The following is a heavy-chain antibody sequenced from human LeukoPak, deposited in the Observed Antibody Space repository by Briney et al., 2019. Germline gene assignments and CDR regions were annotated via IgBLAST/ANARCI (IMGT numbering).Heavy chain of an antibody. CDR1: GGTFSNYT. J-gene: IGHJ4*02. D-gene: IGHD4-4*01. V-gene: IGHV1-69*02. CDR2: IIPILNLA. CDR3: ARGPPDYTDYIYDY. Sequence: GASVKVSCKASGGTFSNYTISWVRQAPGQGLELMGKIIPILNLANFAQKFQGRVTITADKSTNTVYMELSSLRSEDMAMYFCARGPPDYTDYIYDYWGQGTPVTVSS.